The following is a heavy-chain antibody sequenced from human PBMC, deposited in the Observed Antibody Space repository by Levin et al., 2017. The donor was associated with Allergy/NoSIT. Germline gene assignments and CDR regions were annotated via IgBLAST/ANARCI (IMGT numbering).Heavy chain of an antibody. CDR3: ARDGHYDSSGYYYYYYGMDV. CDR2: INPNSGGT. CDR1: GYTFTGYY. V-gene: IGHV1-2*02. Sequence: ASVKVSCKASGYTFTGYYMHWVRQAPGQGLEWMGWINPNSGGTNYAQKFQGRVTMTRDTSISTAYMELSRLRSDDTAVYYCARDGHYDSSGYYYYYYGMDVWGQGTTVTVSS. D-gene: IGHD3-22*01. J-gene: IGHJ6*02.